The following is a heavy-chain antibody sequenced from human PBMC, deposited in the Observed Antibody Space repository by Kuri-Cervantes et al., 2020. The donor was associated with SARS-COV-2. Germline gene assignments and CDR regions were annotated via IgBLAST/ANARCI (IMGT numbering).Heavy chain of an antibody. CDR2: INSDGSST. V-gene: IGHV3-74*01. J-gene: IGHJ4*02. CDR1: GFTFSCYW. CDR3: ARGLKTIFGVVIANFDY. Sequence: GGSLRRSCAASGFTFSCYWVHWVRQAPGKGLVWVSRINSDGSSTSYADSVKGRFTISRDNAKNTLYLQMNSLRAEDTAVYYCARGLKTIFGVVIANFDYWGQGTLVTVSS. D-gene: IGHD3-3*01.